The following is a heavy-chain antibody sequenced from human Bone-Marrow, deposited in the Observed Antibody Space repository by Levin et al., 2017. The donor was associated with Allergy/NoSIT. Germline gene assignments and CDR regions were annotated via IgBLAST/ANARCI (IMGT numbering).Heavy chain of an antibody. CDR1: GFTFSDYW. V-gene: IGHV3-74*01. CDR2: INSDRSST. J-gene: IGHJ5*02. D-gene: IGHD6-6*01. Sequence: GESLKISCAASGFTFSDYWMYWVRQAPGKGPVWVSRINSDRSSTRYADSVRGRFTISRDNAKNMLYLQMNSLRAEDTAVYYCVRDPYSTSSTVQRGFWFDPWGQGTLVTVSS. CDR3: VRDPYSTSSTVQRGFWFDP.